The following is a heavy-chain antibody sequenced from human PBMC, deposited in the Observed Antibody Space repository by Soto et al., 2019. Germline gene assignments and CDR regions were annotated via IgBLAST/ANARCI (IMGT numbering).Heavy chain of an antibody. CDR2: IKTDGSIT. V-gene: IGHV3-74*01. Sequence: EVQLVESGGGLVQPGGSLRLSCVASGFTFSTYWMHWVRQAPGKGLVWVSRIKTDGSITNYADSVKGRFTTSRDNTKNTVYLQMSSLRGEDTAVYYCTTLEVPGAPLTYWGRGTLVTVSS. D-gene: IGHD2-2*01. CDR3: TTLEVPGAPLTY. CDR1: GFTFSTYW. J-gene: IGHJ4*01.